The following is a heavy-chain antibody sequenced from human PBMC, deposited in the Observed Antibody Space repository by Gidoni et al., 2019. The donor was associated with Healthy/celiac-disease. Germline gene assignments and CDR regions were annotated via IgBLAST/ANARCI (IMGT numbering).Heavy chain of an antibody. CDR3: AKVGGGWNDPWKYFDL. J-gene: IGHJ2*01. Sequence: EVQLVESGVVVVHPGGSLRLPCAAPGFTFADYAMHWVRQAPGKGLEWVSLISWDGGSTYYADSVKGRFTISRDNSKNSLYLQMNSLRAEDTALYYCAKVGGGWNDPWKYFDLWGRGTLVTVSS. D-gene: IGHD1-1*01. V-gene: IGHV3-43D*03. CDR1: GFTFADYA. CDR2: ISWDGGST.